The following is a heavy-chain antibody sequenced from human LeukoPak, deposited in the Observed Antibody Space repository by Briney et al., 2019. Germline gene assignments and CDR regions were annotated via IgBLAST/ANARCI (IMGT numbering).Heavy chain of an antibody. CDR1: GFTFSNHG. CDR2: ISPSGDIT. V-gene: IGHV3-23*01. D-gene: IGHD3-10*01. J-gene: IGHJ4*02. CDR3: AKGSSYYYAQPLFDY. Sequence: GGSLRLSCAASGFTFSNHGMNWVRQAPGKGLEWVSGISPSGDITYYADSVKGRFTIFRDNSKNTLYLQMNSLRAEDTAVYYCAKGSSYYYAQPLFDYWGQGTLVTVSS.